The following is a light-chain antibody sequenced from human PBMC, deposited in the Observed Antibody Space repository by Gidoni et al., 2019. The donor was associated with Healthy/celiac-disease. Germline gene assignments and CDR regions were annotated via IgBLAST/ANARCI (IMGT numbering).Light chain of an antibody. CDR2: AAP. CDR1: HGISNY. V-gene: IGKV1-27*01. Sequence: DIKMTLSQPSLSASVGDRVTSACRASHGISNYLAWYQQKPGKVPKFLIYAAPTLPSGVPSRFSGSGSGRDFTLTISSLQPEDFATYDCQQYNSAPLTFGGGTKVEIK. CDR3: QQYNSAPLT. J-gene: IGKJ4*01.